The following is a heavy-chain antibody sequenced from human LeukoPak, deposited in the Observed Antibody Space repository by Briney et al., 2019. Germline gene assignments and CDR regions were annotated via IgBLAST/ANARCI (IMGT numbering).Heavy chain of an antibody. Sequence: PGGSLRLSCAASRFTFSSYGMHWVRQAPGKGLEWVAYIQYDGSNEQYADSVKGRFTISRDNSKNTLYLQMNSLRAEDTAVYYCAKVGGSSWYDAETDFDYWGQGTLVTVSS. CDR3: AKVGGSSWYDAETDFDY. J-gene: IGHJ4*02. D-gene: IGHD6-13*01. CDR2: IQYDGSNE. V-gene: IGHV3-30*02. CDR1: RFTFSSYG.